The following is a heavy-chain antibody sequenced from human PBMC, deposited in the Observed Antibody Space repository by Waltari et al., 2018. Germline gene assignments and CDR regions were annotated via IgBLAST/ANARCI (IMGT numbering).Heavy chain of an antibody. CDR3: AREHGAVAGSYFFYGMDV. D-gene: IGHD6-19*01. V-gene: IGHV3-74*01. Sequence: EVQLVESGGGLVQPGGSLRLSCEASGFTFHYYWMHWVRQAPGKGLVWVGGVKRDGSSISYADSVKGRVTVSRDRARNTLLLQMNSLRVEDTAVYFCAREHGAVAGSYFFYGMDVWGQGTTVIVSS. J-gene: IGHJ6*02. CDR1: GFTFHYYW. CDR2: VKRDGSSI.